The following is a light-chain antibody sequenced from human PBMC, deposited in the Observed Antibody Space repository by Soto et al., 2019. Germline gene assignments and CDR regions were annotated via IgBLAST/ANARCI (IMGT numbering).Light chain of an antibody. CDR2: CAS. J-gene: IGKJ4*01. Sequence: EVVMTQSPATVSVSPGEGVTLSYRASQTISNVLAWYQQKPGQVPRLLIYCASTRATGVPARFSGGGSGTEFTLTISSLQSEDFAFYYCQQNNKWPPVTFGGGTKVDIK. CDR3: QQNNKWPPVT. CDR1: QTISNV. V-gene: IGKV3-15*01.